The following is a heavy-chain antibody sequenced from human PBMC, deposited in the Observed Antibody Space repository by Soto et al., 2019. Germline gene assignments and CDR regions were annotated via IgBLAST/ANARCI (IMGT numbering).Heavy chain of an antibody. CDR1: GGTFSSYA. Sequence: SVKVSCKASGGTFSSYAISWVRQAPGQGLEWMGGIIPIFGTANYAQKFQGRVTITADESTSTAYMELSSLRSEDTAVYYCASPYRPYMVRGVIITTPRAFDIWGQGTMVTVSS. J-gene: IGHJ3*02. V-gene: IGHV1-69*13. D-gene: IGHD3-10*01. CDR3: ASPYRPYMVRGVIITTPRAFDI. CDR2: IIPIFGTA.